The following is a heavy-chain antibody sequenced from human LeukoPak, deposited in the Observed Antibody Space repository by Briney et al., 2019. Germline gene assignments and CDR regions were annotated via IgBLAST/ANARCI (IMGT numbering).Heavy chain of an antibody. D-gene: IGHD6-19*01. CDR3: AKDYRAVAGTGGAFDY. V-gene: IGHV3-9*03. Sequence: GGSPRLSCAASGFTFDDYAMHWVRQAPGKGLEWFSGISWNSGIIVYADSVKGRFTISRDNAKNSLYLQMNSLRPEDMALYYCAKDYRAVAGTGGAFDYWGQGTLVTVSS. J-gene: IGHJ4*02. CDR2: ISWNSGII. CDR1: GFTFDDYA.